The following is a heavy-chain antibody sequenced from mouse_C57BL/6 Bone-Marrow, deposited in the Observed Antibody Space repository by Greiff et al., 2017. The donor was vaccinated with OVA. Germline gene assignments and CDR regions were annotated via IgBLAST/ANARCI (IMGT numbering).Heavy chain of an antibody. V-gene: IGHV1-61*01. CDR2: IYPSDSET. CDR3: ARGATTVVEGFAY. J-gene: IGHJ3*01. D-gene: IGHD1-1*01. CDR1: GYTFTSYW. Sequence: VQLQQPGAELVRPGSSVKLSCKASGYTFTSYWMDWVKQRPGQGLEWIGNIYPSDSETQYNQKFKDKATLTVDKSYSTAYMQLSSLTSEDSAVYYCARGATTVVEGFAYWGQGTLVTVSA.